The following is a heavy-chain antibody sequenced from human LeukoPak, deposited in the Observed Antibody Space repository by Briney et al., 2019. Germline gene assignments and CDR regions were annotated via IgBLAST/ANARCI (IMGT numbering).Heavy chain of an antibody. Sequence: GGSLRLSCAASGFTFSNYGMHWVRQAPGKGLEWVAFIHLDGSHKYYADSVKGRFTISRDNSKNTLYLQMNSLTAEDTAVYYCARDRPSRIAAFPYYMDVWGKGTTVTVSS. V-gene: IGHV3-30*02. CDR2: IHLDGSHK. J-gene: IGHJ6*03. CDR3: ARDRPSRIAAFPYYMDV. D-gene: IGHD6-6*01. CDR1: GFTFSNYG.